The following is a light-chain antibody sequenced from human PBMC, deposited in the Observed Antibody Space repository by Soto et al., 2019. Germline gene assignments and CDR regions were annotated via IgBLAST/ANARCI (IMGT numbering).Light chain of an antibody. J-gene: IGKJ5*01. CDR1: QSVSSY. Sequence: IEMTQSPATLSASPGDRATLSCRASQSVSSYIAWYQQKPGQAPRLLIYDASTRATGIPDRFSGSGSGTDFNLTFSRLEPEDFAVYYCQQYHKWPITFGQGTRLEIK. CDR3: QQYHKWPIT. CDR2: DAS. V-gene: IGKV3D-15*01.